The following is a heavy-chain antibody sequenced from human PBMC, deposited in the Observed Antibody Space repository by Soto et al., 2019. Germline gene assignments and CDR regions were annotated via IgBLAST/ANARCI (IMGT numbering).Heavy chain of an antibody. CDR3: ARETGGFDP. V-gene: IGHV6-1*01. Sequence: QVQLQQSGPGVVKPSQTLLLTCAISGDSVSSNTAVWNWIRRSPSRGLEWLGRTYYKSKWYNDYAVFVKSGITIFPDTSKNQFSLQLDSVTPDDTAVYYCARETGGFDPWGQGTLVTVSS. J-gene: IGHJ5*02. D-gene: IGHD7-27*01. CDR2: TYYKSKWYN. CDR1: GDSVSSNTAV.